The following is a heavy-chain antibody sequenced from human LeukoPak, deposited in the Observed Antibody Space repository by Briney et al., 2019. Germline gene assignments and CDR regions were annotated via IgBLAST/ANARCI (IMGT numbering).Heavy chain of an antibody. D-gene: IGHD3-10*01. Sequence: GGSLRLSCAASGFTFSGFSMSWVRQSPTKGLEWVANIKQDGSERYYVDSVKGRFTIPRDNAKNSLSLQMNNLRVEDTAVYYCARAGSHWHYVYWGQGTVVTVSS. V-gene: IGHV3-7*01. CDR2: IKQDGSER. J-gene: IGHJ4*02. CDR3: ARAGSHWHYVY. CDR1: GFTFSGFS.